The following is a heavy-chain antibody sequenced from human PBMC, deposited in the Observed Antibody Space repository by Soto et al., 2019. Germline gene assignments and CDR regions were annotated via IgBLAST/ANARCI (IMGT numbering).Heavy chain of an antibody. CDR2: ISYDGSNI. Sequence: QVQLVESGGGVVQPGRSLRLSCAASGFTFSRYAMHWVRQAPGKGLEWVAVISYDGSNIYYEDSVKGPFTIPRDNSMNTLFLQMKSLRAEDTAVYYCARDFAYYGQGILVTVSS. CDR1: GFTFSRYA. J-gene: IGHJ4*02. CDR3: ARDFAY. V-gene: IGHV3-30-3*01.